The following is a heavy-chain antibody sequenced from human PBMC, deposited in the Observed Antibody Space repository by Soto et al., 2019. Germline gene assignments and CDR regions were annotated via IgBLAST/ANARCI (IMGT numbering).Heavy chain of an antibody. V-gene: IGHV3-30-3*01. CDR2: ISYDGSNK. CDR1: GFTFSSYA. Sequence: QVQLVESGGGVVQPGRSLRLSCEASGFTFSSYAMHWVRQAPGKGLEWVAVISYDGSNKYYADSVKGRFTISRDNSKNTLYLQMNSLRAEDTAVYYCAREGGDDGVDYWGQGTLVTVSS. J-gene: IGHJ4*02. D-gene: IGHD1-1*01. CDR3: AREGGDDGVDY.